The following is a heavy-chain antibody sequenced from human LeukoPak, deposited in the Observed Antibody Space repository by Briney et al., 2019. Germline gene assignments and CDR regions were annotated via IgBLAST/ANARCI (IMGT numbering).Heavy chain of an antibody. V-gene: IGHV3-11*01. J-gene: IGHJ6*02. CDR3: ARDGLYYYDSSGYWPYGMDV. Sequence: GGSLRLSCAASGFTFSDYYMSWIRQAPGKGLEWVSYISSSGSTIYYADSVKGRFTISRDNAKNSLYLQMNSLRAEDTAVYYCARDGLYYYDSSGYWPYGMDVWGQGTTVTVSS. CDR1: GFTFSDYY. D-gene: IGHD3-22*01. CDR2: ISSSGSTI.